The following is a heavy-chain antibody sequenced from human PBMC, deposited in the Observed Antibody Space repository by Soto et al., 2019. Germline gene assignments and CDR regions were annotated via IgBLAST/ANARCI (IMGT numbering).Heavy chain of an antibody. D-gene: IGHD2-15*01. CDR1: GFSLSTSGVG. CDR2: IYWDDGK. V-gene: IGHV2-5*02. J-gene: IGHJ1*01. Sequence: QITLKESGPTLVKPTQTLTLTCTFSGFSLSTSGVGVGWIRQPPGKALEWLALIYWDDGKHYSASLESRLTITKDTSKNQVVLTMTNMDPVDTATYYCAHRYCSGGSCYFQHWGQGTRVTVSS. CDR3: AHRYCSGGSCYFQH.